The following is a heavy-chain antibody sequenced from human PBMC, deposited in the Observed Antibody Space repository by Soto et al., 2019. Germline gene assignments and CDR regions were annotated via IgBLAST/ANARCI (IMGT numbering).Heavy chain of an antibody. J-gene: IGHJ6*02. V-gene: IGHV4-59*01. Sequence: QVQLQESGPGLVKPSETLSLTCTVSGGSISSYYWSWIRQPPGEGLEWIGYIYYSGSTNYTPSLKSRVSISVHTSKVQFSPKLSSVTAADTAAYYCARGDPLLWFGEKVYYGMDVWGQGTTVTVSS. CDR3: ARGDPLLWFGEKVYYGMDV. CDR1: GGSISSYY. CDR2: IYYSGST. D-gene: IGHD3-10*01.